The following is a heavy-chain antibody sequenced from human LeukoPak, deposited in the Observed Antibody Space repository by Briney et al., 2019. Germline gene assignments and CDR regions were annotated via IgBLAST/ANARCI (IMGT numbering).Heavy chain of an antibody. J-gene: IGHJ3*02. D-gene: IGHD1-26*01. Sequence: SVKVSCKASGGTFSSYAISWVRQAPGQGLEWMGGIIPIFGTANYAQKFQGRVTITADESTSTAYMELSSLRSEDTAVYYCARDLGFLVGATTEHAFDIWGQGTMVTVSS. V-gene: IGHV1-69*13. CDR2: IIPIFGTA. CDR3: ARDLGFLVGATTEHAFDI. CDR1: GGTFSSYA.